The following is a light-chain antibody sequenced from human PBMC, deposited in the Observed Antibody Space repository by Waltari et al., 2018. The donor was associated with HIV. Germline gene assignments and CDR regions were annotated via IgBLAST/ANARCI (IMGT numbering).Light chain of an antibody. Sequence: EIVLTQSPATLSLSPGDRARLSCRASQSVSSYLAWFQQKPGQAPRLLIYDASHRATGIPDRFSGSGSGTDFTLTISSLEPEDFAVYYCQLRSNWFVAFGGGTKVEIK. J-gene: IGKJ4*01. CDR2: DAS. CDR3: QLRSNWFVA. CDR1: QSVSSY. V-gene: IGKV3-11*01.